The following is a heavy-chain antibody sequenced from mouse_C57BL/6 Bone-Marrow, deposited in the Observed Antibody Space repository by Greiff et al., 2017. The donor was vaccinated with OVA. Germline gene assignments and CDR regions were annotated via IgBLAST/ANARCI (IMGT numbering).Heavy chain of an antibody. CDR1: GYTFTSYW. V-gene: IGHV1-69*01. Sequence: QVQLQQPGAELVMPGASVKLSCKASGYTFTSYWMHWVKQRPGQGLEWIGEIDPSDSYTNYNQKFKGKSTLTVDKSSSTAYMQLSSLTSGDSAVYYCASALRREYYYTMDYWGQGTSVTVSS. J-gene: IGHJ4*01. CDR2: IDPSDSYT. D-gene: IGHD2-12*01. CDR3: ASALRREYYYTMDY.